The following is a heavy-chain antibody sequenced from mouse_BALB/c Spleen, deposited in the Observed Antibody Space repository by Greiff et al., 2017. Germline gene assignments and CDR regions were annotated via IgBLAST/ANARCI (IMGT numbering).Heavy chain of an antibody. CDR2: ISNGGGST. CDR1: GFTFSSYT. Sequence: EVKVEESGGGLVQPGGSLKLSCAASGFTFSSYTMSWVRQTPEKRLEWVAYISNGGGSTYYPDTVKGRFTISRDNAKNTLYLQMSSLKSEDTAMYYCARKIDYGGYFDYWGQGTTLTVSS. V-gene: IGHV5-12-2*01. D-gene: IGHD1-1*01. J-gene: IGHJ2*01. CDR3: ARKIDYGGYFDY.